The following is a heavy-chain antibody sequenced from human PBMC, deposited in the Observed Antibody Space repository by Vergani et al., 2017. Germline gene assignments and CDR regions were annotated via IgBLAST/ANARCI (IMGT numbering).Heavy chain of an antibody. V-gene: IGHV1-2*02. J-gene: IGHJ4*02. CDR3: ARVRQQLNALDY. CDR1: GGTFSSYA. Sequence: QVQLVQSGAEVKKPGSSVKVSCKASGGTFSSYAISWVRQAPGQGLEWMGWINPNSGGTNYAQKFQGRVTMTRDTSISTAYMELSRLRSDDTAVYYCARVRQQLNALDYWGQGTLVTVSS. CDR2: INPNSGGT. D-gene: IGHD6-13*01.